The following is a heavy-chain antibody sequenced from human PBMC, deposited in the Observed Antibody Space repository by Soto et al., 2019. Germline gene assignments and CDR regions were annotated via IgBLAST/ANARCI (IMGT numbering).Heavy chain of an antibody. CDR3: ARGRYDSLTGYYRRGLGYYYYDRDG. V-gene: IGHV1-69*01. CDR1: GGTFSSYA. D-gene: IGHD3-9*01. CDR2: VIPIFGTA. J-gene: IGHJ6*02. Sequence: QVQLVQSGAEVKKPGSSVKVSCKASGGTFSSYAISWVRQAPGQVLEWMGGVIPIFGTANYAQKFQGRVTITADESTSTADMELSSLRSEDRAVYYCARGRYDSLTGYYRRGLGYYYYDRDGWGQGTTVTASS.